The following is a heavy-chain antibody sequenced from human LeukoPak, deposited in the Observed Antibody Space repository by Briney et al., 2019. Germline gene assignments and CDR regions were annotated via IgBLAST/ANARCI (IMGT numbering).Heavy chain of an antibody. V-gene: IGHV4-4*02. CDR3: AREDGFYRPLDY. CDR1: GGSVSSTNW. CDR2: VHLDGRT. D-gene: IGHD3-22*01. Sequence: KTSETLSLTCAVYGGSVSSTNWWTWFRQPPGKGLEWIGEVHLDGRTNYNPSLTCRLTMSVDLYENHISLKLTSVTAADAAVFYGAREDGFYRPLDYSGQGTLVTVSS. J-gene: IGHJ4*02.